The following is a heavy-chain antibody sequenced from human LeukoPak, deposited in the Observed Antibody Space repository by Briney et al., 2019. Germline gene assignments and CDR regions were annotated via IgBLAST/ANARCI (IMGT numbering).Heavy chain of an antibody. Sequence: ASVTVSCQASGYTFTGYYMHWVRQAPGQGLEWMGWINPNSGGTNYAQKFQGRVTMTRDTSISTAYMELSRLRSDDTAVYYCARGRGSSSSEWFDPWGQGTLVTVSS. V-gene: IGHV1-2*02. D-gene: IGHD6-6*01. CDR3: ARGRGSSSSEWFDP. CDR1: GYTFTGYY. J-gene: IGHJ5*02. CDR2: INPNSGGT.